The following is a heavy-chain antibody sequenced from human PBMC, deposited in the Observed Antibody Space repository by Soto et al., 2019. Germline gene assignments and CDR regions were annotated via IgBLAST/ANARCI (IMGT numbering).Heavy chain of an antibody. D-gene: IGHD5-12*01. CDR1: GFTFSSYA. CDR3: ARDRVDTGYDEDWFDP. V-gene: IGHV3-30-3*01. J-gene: IGHJ5*02. CDR2: ISYDGSNK. Sequence: GGSLRLSWAASGFTFSSYAMHWVRQAPGKGLEWGAVISYDGSNKYYADSVKGRFTISRDNSKNRLYLQMNSLRAEDTAVYYCARDRVDTGYDEDWFDPWGQGTLVTVSS.